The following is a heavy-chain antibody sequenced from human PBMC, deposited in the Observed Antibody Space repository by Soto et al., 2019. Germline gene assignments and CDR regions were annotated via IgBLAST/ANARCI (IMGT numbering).Heavy chain of an antibody. CDR1: GGSFSGYY. V-gene: IGHV4-34*01. CDR2: INHSGST. Sequence: SETLSLTCAVYGGSFSGYYWSWIRQPPGKGLEWIGEINHSGSTNYNPSLKSRVTISVDTSKNQFSLKLSSVTAADTAVYYCARGGLYYDYIWGSYPTFRSRFDYWGQGTLVTVSS. CDR3: ARGGLYYDYIWGSYPTFRSRFDY. J-gene: IGHJ4*02. D-gene: IGHD3-16*02.